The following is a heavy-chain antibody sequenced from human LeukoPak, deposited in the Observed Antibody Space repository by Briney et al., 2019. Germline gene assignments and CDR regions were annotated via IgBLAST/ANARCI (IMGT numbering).Heavy chain of an antibody. V-gene: IGHV3-23*01. J-gene: IGHJ6*03. D-gene: IGHD2-2*01. Sequence: GGSLRLSCAASGFSFSSCAMTWVRQAPGKELEWVSAITGGGGSTTYYADSVKGRFTISRDNSKNTLYLQMNSLRAEDTAVYYCAKVVAGRYCSSTSCAYYYYYMDVWGKGTTVTVSS. CDR1: GFSFSSCA. CDR3: AKVVAGRYCSSTSCAYYYYYMDV. CDR2: ITGGGGSTT.